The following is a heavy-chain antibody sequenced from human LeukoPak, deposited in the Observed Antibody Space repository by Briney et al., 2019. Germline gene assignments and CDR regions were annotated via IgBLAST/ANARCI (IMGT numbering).Heavy chain of an antibody. D-gene: IGHD2-2*01. V-gene: IGHV1-69*13. J-gene: IGHJ6*02. CDR3: ARNIVVVPAAMDYYYGMDV. Sequence: SVKVSCKASGGTFSSYAISWVRQAPGQGLECMGGIIPIFGTANYAQKFQGRVTITADESTSTAYMELSSLRSEDTAVYYCARNIVVVPAAMDYYYGMDVWGQGTTVTVSS. CDR2: IIPIFGTA. CDR1: GGTFSSYA.